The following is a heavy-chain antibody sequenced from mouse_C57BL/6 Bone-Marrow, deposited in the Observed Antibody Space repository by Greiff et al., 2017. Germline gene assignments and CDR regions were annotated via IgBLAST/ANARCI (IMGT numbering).Heavy chain of an antibody. CDR2: IDPSDSYT. J-gene: IGHJ3*01. V-gene: IGHV1-69*01. CDR3: ARGGCFAY. Sequence: VQLQQPGAELVMPGASVKLSCKASGYTFTSYWMPWVKQRPGQGLEWIGVIDPSDSYTNYNQKFKGKATLTVDTSSSTAYMQLSSLTSEDSAVYYCARGGCFAYWGQGTLVTVSA. CDR1: GYTFTSYW.